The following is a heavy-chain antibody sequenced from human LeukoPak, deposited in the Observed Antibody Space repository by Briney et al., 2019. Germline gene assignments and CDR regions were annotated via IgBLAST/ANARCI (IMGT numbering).Heavy chain of an antibody. CDR1: GYSFTRYF. V-gene: IGHV1-46*01. CDR3: ARGKVVTMVRGVIITYFDY. J-gene: IGHJ4*02. CDR2: IIPSDGST. D-gene: IGHD3-10*01. Sequence: ASVKVSCKASGYSFTRYFIHWVRQAPGQGLEWMGIIIPSDGSTSYAQKFQGRVTMTRDTSTGTVYMELSSLRSEDTAVYYCARGKVVTMVRGVIITYFDYWGQGTLVTVSS.